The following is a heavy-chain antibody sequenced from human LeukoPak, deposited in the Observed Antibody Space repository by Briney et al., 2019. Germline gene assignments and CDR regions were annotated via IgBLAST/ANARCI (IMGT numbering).Heavy chain of an antibody. CDR2: INPNSGGT. Sequence: ASVKVSCKASGYTFTGYYMHWVRQAPGQGLEWMGWINPNSGGTNYAQKFQGRVTMTRDTSISTAYMELSSLRSEDTAVYYCARDSSGYAFDIWGQGTMVTVSS. V-gene: IGHV1-2*02. J-gene: IGHJ3*02. CDR3: ARDSSGYAFDI. D-gene: IGHD3-22*01. CDR1: GYTFTGYY.